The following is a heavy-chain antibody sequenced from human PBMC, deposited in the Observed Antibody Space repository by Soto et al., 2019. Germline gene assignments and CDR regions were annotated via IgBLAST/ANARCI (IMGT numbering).Heavy chain of an antibody. CDR2: VIPIFGTA. Sequence: ASVKVSCKASGGTFSSYAISWVRQAPGQGLEWMGGVIPIFGTANYAQKFQGRVRINADESTSTAYMGLSSLRSEDTAVYYCARDLGEASYYYGMDVWGQGTTVTVSS. CDR3: ARDLGEASYYYGMDV. J-gene: IGHJ6*02. V-gene: IGHV1-69*13. D-gene: IGHD3-10*01. CDR1: GGTFSSYA.